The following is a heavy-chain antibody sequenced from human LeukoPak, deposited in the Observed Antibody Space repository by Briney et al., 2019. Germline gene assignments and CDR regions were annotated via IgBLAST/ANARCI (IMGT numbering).Heavy chain of an antibody. D-gene: IGHD2-2*01. Sequence: GGSLRLSCAASGFTFSSYWMHWVRQAPGKGLVWVSRINTDGSSTSYADSLKGRFTISRDNAKNSLYLQMNSLRAEDTAVFYCARGYCSRTSCEDFDYWGQGTLVTVSS. CDR2: INTDGSST. V-gene: IGHV3-74*01. CDR3: ARGYCSRTSCEDFDY. J-gene: IGHJ4*02. CDR1: GFTFSSYW.